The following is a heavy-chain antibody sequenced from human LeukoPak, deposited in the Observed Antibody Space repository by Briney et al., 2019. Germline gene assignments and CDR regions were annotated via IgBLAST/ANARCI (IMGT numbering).Heavy chain of an antibody. J-gene: IGHJ4*02. CDR2: ISGSGGST. Sequence: GGSLRLSCAASGFTFSSYAMSWVRQAPGKGLEWVSAISGSGGSTYYADFVKGRFTISSDNSKNTLYLQMNSLRAEDTAVYYCAKVPDYDFWSGIACFDYWGQGTLVTVSS. D-gene: IGHD3-3*01. CDR1: GFTFSSYA. CDR3: AKVPDYDFWSGIACFDY. V-gene: IGHV3-23*01.